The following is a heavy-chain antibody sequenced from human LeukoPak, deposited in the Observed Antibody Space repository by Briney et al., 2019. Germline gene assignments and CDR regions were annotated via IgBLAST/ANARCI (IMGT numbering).Heavy chain of an antibody. V-gene: IGHV1-18*01. Sequence: GASVKVSCKASGYTFTSHGISWVRQAPGRGPEWMGWISVYNGNTNYAQKLQGRVTMTTDTSTSTAYMELRSLRSDDTAVYYCARGASSYYDSSDYFDYWGQGTLVTVSS. CDR2: ISVYNGNT. CDR3: ARGASSYYDSSDYFDY. CDR1: GYTFTSHG. D-gene: IGHD3-22*01. J-gene: IGHJ4*02.